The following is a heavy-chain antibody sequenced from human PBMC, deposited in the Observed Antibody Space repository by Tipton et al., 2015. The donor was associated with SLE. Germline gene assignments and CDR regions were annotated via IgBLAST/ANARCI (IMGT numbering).Heavy chain of an antibody. D-gene: IGHD6-19*01. CDR3: AKDWSEDSSGWSPGF. J-gene: IGHJ4*02. V-gene: IGHV3-23*01. CDR2: ISGSGGST. CDR1: GFTFSSYA. Sequence: SLRLSCAVSGFTFSSYAMSWVRQAPGKGLEWVSAISGSGGSTYYADSVKGRFTISRDNSKNTLYLQMNSLRGEDTAVYYCAKDWSEDSSGWSPGFWGQGTLVTVSS.